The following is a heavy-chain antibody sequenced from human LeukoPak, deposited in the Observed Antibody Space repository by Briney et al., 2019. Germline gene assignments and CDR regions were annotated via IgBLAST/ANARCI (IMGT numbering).Heavy chain of an antibody. J-gene: IGHJ4*02. Sequence: GRSLRLSCAASGFIFSSYAMHWVRQAPGKGLEWVAVISYDGSNKYYADSVKGRFTISRDNSKNTLYLQMNSLRAEDTAVYYCAREALGELTPFDYWGQGTLVTVSS. V-gene: IGHV3-30-3*01. CDR2: ISYDGSNK. CDR3: AREALGELTPFDY. D-gene: IGHD3-16*01. CDR1: GFIFSSYA.